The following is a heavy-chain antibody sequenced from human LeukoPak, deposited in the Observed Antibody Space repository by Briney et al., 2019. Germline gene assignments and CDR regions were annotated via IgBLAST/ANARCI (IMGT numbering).Heavy chain of an antibody. CDR3: TTGLRYFDWPYLDY. V-gene: IGHV3-21*01. CDR1: GFTFSRYS. Sequence: PGGSLRLSCAASGFTFSRYSMNWVRQAPGKGLEWVSCTSSSSSYTYYVDSVKGRFTISRDNAKNSLYLQMNSLRAEDTAVYYCTTGLRYFDWPYLDYWGQGTLVTVSS. CDR2: TSSSSSYT. J-gene: IGHJ4*02. D-gene: IGHD3-9*01.